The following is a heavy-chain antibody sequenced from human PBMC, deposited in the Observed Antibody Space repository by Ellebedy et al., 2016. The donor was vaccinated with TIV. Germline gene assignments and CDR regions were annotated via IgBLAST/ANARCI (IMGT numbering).Heavy chain of an antibody. CDR3: ARARCSGGSCYSLVAYYYYGMDV. D-gene: IGHD2-15*01. CDR2: IIPIFGTA. CDR1: GYTFTSYD. J-gene: IGHJ6*02. V-gene: IGHV1-69*13. Sequence: ASVKVSCKASGYTFTSYDINWVRQATGQGLEWMGGIIPIFGTANYAQKFQGRVTITADESTSTAYMELSSLRSEDTAVYYCARARCSGGSCYSLVAYYYYGMDVWGQGTTVTVS.